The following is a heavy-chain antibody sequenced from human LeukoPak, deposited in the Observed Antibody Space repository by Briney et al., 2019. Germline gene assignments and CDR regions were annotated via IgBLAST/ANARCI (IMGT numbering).Heavy chain of an antibody. J-gene: IGHJ4*02. Sequence: GGSLRLSCAASGFTFSSYGMHWVRQAPGKGLEWVGRIKSKTDGGTTDYAAPVKGRFTISRDDSKNTLYLQMNSLKTEDTAVYYCTTDLGASLRGYITMVRGVIGYFDYWGQGTLVTVSS. CDR3: TTDLGASLRGYITMVRGVIGYFDY. CDR1: GFTFSSYG. V-gene: IGHV3-15*01. CDR2: IKSKTDGGTT. D-gene: IGHD3-10*01.